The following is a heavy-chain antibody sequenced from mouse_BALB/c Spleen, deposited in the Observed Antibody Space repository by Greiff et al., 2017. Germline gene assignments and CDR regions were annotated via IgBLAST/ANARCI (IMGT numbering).Heavy chain of an antibody. CDR3: ARSNYDYDGFAY. D-gene: IGHD2-4*01. J-gene: IGHJ3*01. Sequence: EVKLQESGPSLVKPSQTLSLTCSVTGDSIASGYWNWIRKFPGNKLEYMGYISYSGSTYYNPSLKSRISITRDTSKNQYYLQLNSVTTEDTATYYCARSNYDYDGFAYWGQGTLVTVSA. CDR2: ISYSGST. CDR1: GDSIASGY. V-gene: IGHV3-8*02.